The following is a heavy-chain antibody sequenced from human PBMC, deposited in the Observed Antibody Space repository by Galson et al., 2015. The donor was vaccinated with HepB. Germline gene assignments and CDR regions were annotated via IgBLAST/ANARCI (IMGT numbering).Heavy chain of an antibody. D-gene: IGHD2-15*01. CDR1: GFTFSSYG. Sequence: SLRLSCAASGFTFSSYGMHWVRQAPGKGLEWVAVIWYDGSNKYYADSVKGRFTISGDNSKNTLYLQMNSLRAEDTAVYYCAREGLVVVAAFNWFDPWGQGTLVTVSS. V-gene: IGHV3-33*01. CDR2: IWYDGSNK. CDR3: AREGLVVVAAFNWFDP. J-gene: IGHJ5*02.